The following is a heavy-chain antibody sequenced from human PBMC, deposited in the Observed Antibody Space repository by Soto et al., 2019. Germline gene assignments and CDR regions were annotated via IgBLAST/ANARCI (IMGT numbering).Heavy chain of an antibody. CDR2: ISGGGDGT. V-gene: IGHV3-23*01. CDR3: AKDRPTTSSSKMDV. CDR1: RFTFSTFA. Sequence: EVQLLESGGGLVQPGGSLRLSCAASRFTFSTFAMSWVRQAPGKGLEWVSTISGGGDGTYYADSVKGRFTISRDNSKNTMYLQMDSLRAEDTAVYYCAKDRPTTSSSKMDVWGKGTTVTVSS. J-gene: IGHJ6*04. D-gene: IGHD6-6*01.